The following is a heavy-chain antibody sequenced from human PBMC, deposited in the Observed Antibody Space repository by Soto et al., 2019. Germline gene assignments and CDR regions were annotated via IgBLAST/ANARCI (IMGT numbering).Heavy chain of an antibody. CDR3: ARDRGVYDYYGMDV. CDR2: IKKDGSEK. V-gene: IGHV3-7*01. D-gene: IGHD3-10*01. J-gene: IGHJ6*02. Sequence: GGSLRLSCAASGFTFSSYWMSWVRQAPGKGLEWVAKIKKDGSEKYYEDSVKGRCTISRDNAKNSLYLQMNSLRAEDTAVYYCARDRGVYDYYGMDVWGQGTTVTVSS. CDR1: GFTFSSYW.